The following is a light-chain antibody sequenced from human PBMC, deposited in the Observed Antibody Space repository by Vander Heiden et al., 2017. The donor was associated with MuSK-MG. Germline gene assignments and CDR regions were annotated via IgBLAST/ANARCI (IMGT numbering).Light chain of an antibody. CDR2: GVS. CDR3: QQEGSSPLT. CDR1: QSVRSSY. J-gene: IGKJ4*01. Sequence: EIVLTQSPGTLSLSPGERATLSCRASQSVRSSYLAWYQQKPGQAPRLLIYGVSSRATGIPDRFSGSGSGTDFTLTISRLEPEDFAVYYCQQEGSSPLTFGGGTKVEIK. V-gene: IGKV3-20*01.